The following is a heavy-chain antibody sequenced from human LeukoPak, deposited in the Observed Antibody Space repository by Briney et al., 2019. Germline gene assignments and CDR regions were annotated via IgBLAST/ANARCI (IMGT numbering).Heavy chain of an antibody. CDR1: GYTFTNYY. D-gene: IGHD1-26*01. CDR3: AKIVGASNGYFDY. V-gene: IGHV1-46*01. Sequence: ASVKVSCKASGYTFTNYYIHWVRHAPGQGLERMGIINPSIATTSYAQKFQGRITMTRDTSTSTVYMELISLRSEDTAVYYCAKIVGASNGYFDYWGQGTLVTVSS. CDR2: INPSIATT. J-gene: IGHJ4*02.